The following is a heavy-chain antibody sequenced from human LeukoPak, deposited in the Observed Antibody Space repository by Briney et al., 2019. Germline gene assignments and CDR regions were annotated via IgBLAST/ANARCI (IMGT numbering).Heavy chain of an antibody. CDR2: IYYSGST. V-gene: IGHV4-59*08. D-gene: IGHD5-24*01. J-gene: IGHJ4*02. CDR1: GGSISSYY. CDR3: ARTRRDGHNSFDS. Sequence: SETLSLTCTVSGGSISSYYWSWIRQPPGKGLEWIGYIYYSGSTNYNPSLKSRVTISLDTSKNQFFLKLSSVTAADTAVYYCARTRRDGHNSFDSWGQGTLVTVSS.